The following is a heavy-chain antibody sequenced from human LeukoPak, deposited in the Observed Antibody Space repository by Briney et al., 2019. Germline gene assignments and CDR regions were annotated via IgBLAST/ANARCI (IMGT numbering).Heavy chain of an antibody. Sequence: GASVMVSCKASGYTFTHYAMHWVRQAPGQSLEWMGWINTGNGNTKYSQKFQGRVTLTRDTSANTAYMEVTSLRSEDTAVYYCATRSASSYGGVFDFWGQGTLVTVSS. D-gene: IGHD3-16*01. CDR1: GYTFTHYA. CDR2: INTGNGNT. CDR3: ATRSASSYGGVFDF. V-gene: IGHV1-3*04. J-gene: IGHJ4*02.